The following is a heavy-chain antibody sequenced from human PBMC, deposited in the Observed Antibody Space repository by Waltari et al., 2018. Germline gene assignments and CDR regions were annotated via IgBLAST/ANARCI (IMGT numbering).Heavy chain of an antibody. D-gene: IGHD3-3*01. CDR2: IYYSGST. V-gene: IGHV4-39*01. J-gene: IGHJ3*02. CDR3: ARHPPYYDFWSGYYTYDAFDI. Sequence: QLQLQESGPGLVKPSETLSLTCTVSGGSISSSSYYWGWIRQPPGKGLEWIGSIYYSGSTYYNPSLKSRVTISVDTSKNQFSLKLSSVTAADTAVYYCARHPPYYDFWSGYYTYDAFDIWGQGIMVTVSS. CDR1: GGSISSSSYY.